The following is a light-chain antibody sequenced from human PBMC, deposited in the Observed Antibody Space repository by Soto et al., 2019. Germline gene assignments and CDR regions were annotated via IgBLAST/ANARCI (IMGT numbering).Light chain of an antibody. Sequence: QSALTQPASVSGSPGQSITISCTGTSSDVGGYNYVSWYQQHPGKAPKLMIYEVSNRPSGVSNRFSGSKSGNTASLTISGLQAEDEADYYCQSYDTGLSVYVFGTGTKLTVL. CDR1: SSDVGGYNY. CDR2: EVS. V-gene: IGLV2-14*01. J-gene: IGLJ1*01. CDR3: QSYDTGLSVYV.